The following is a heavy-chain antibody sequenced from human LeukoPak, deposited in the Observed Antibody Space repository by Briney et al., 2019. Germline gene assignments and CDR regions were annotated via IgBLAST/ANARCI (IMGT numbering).Heavy chain of an antibody. J-gene: IGHJ4*02. D-gene: IGHD2-2*01. CDR3: ARDIRYCSSTSCSGLDY. CDR1: GYTFTSYG. V-gene: IGHV1-18*01. Sequence: ASVKVSCKASGYTFTSYGISWVRQAPGQGLEWMGWISAYNGNTNYAQKLQGRVTMTTDTSTSTAYMELRSLRSDGTAVYYCARDIRYCSSTSCSGLDYWGQGTLVTVSS. CDR2: ISAYNGNT.